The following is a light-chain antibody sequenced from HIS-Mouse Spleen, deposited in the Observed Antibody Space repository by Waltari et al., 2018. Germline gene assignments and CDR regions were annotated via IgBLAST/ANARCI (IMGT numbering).Light chain of an antibody. Sequence: SYELTQPPSVSVSPGQTASITCSGDKLGDKYACWYQQKPGQSPVLVIYQDSKRPPGIPGRVAGSNPGNTATLTISGTQAMDEADYYCQAWDSSSVVFGGGTKLTVL. CDR1: KLGDKY. J-gene: IGLJ2*01. CDR2: QDS. CDR3: QAWDSSSVV. V-gene: IGLV3-1*01.